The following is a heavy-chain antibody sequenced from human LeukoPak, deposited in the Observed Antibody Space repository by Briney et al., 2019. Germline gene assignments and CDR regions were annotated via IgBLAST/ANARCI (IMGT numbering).Heavy chain of an antibody. D-gene: IGHD4-17*01. V-gene: IGHV3-9*03. CDR1: GFTFDDYA. CDR3: AKANYGDYPYNWYFDL. J-gene: IGHJ2*01. Sequence: GRSLRLSCAASGFTFDDYAMHWVRQAPGRGLEWVSGISWNSGSIGYADSVKGRFTISRDNAKNSLYLQMNSLRAEDMALYYCAKANYGDYPYNWYFDLWGRGTLVTVSS. CDR2: ISWNSGSI.